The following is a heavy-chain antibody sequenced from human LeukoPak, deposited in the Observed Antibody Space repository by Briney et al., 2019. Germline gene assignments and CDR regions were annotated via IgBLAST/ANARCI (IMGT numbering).Heavy chain of an antibody. CDR1: GFTFSNYA. CDR2: ISGSGGST. D-gene: IGHD2-15*01. Sequence: GGSLRLSCAASGFTFSNYAMSWVRQAPGKGLEWVSAISGSGGSTYYADSVKGRFTISRDNSKNTLYLQMNSLRAEDTAVYYCARWQCSGGSCYTPPIFDYWGQGTLVTVSS. V-gene: IGHV3-23*01. J-gene: IGHJ4*02. CDR3: ARWQCSGGSCYTPPIFDY.